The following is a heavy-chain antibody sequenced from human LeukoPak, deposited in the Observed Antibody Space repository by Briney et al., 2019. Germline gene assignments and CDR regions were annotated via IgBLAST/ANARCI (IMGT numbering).Heavy chain of an antibody. Sequence: SETLSLTCTVSGGSISSYYWSWIRQPPGKGLEWIGYIYYSGSTNYNPSLKSRVTISVDTSKNQFSLKLSSVTAADTAVYYCARRYSSGWYAPPYYYYCMDVWGKGTTVTVSS. CDR3: ARRYSSGWYAPPYYYYCMDV. CDR2: IYYSGST. V-gene: IGHV4-59*01. J-gene: IGHJ6*03. CDR1: GGSISSYY. D-gene: IGHD6-19*01.